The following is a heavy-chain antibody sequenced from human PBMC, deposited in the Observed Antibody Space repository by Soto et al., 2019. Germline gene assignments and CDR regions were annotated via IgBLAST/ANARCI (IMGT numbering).Heavy chain of an antibody. J-gene: IGHJ4*02. V-gene: IGHV3-64D*06. D-gene: IGHD3-22*01. Sequence: SLRLSFSASGFTFSSYAMHWVRQAPGKGLEYVSSISTNGGSTHYADSVKGRFTISRDNSKNTQYLQMSSLRADDTAVYYCVKGEYYYDSSGYYPFDYWGQGTLVTVSS. CDR3: VKGEYYYDSSGYYPFDY. CDR1: GFTFSSYA. CDR2: ISTNGGST.